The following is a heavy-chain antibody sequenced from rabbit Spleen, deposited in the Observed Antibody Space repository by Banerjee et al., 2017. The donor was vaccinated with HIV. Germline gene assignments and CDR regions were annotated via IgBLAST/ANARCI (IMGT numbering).Heavy chain of an antibody. CDR3: ARDLVAVIGWNFGL. CDR1: GFSFSSSYD. V-gene: IGHV1S45*01. J-gene: IGHJ4*01. D-gene: IGHD1-1*01. CDR2: IYTGNGKT. Sequence: QEQLVESGGDLVKPGASLTLTCTVSGFSFSSSYDMCWVRQAPGKGLEWIGCIYTGNGKTYYASWAKGRFTISRTSSTTVTLQMTSLTAADTATYFCARDLVAVIGWNFGLGGPGTLVTVS.